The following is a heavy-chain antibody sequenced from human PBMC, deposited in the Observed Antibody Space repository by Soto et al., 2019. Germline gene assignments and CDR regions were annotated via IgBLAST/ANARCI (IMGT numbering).Heavy chain of an antibody. V-gene: IGHV3-7*01. CDR2: IKQDGSEK. CDR3: ARGTGAAVAADY. Sequence: EVQLVESGGGLVQPGGSLRLSCAASGFTFSSYWMSWVRQAPGKGLEWVANIKQDGSEKFYVDSVKGRFTISRDNAKNSLDLLMNSLRAEDTAVYYCARGTGAAVAADYWGQGTLVSVSS. J-gene: IGHJ4*02. D-gene: IGHD6-19*01. CDR1: GFTFSSYW.